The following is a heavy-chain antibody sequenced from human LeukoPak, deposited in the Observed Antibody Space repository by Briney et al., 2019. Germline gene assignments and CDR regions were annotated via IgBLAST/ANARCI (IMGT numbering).Heavy chain of an antibody. CDR2: IYYSGSA. V-gene: IGHV4-39*07. CDR3: ARGLSTAMVD. CDR1: GGSIVTSAYS. Sequence: SETLSLTCNVSGGSIVTSAYSWGWVRQPPGKGLEYIGNIYYSGSAYYNPSLRSRVTISADTSKNQFSLKLSSVTAADTAVYYCARGLSTAMVDWGQGTLVTVSS. D-gene: IGHD5-18*01. J-gene: IGHJ4*02.